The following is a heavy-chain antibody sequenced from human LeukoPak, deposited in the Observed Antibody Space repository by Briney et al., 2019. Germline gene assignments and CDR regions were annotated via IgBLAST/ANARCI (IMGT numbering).Heavy chain of an antibody. J-gene: IGHJ4*02. Sequence: ASVKVSCKASEYTFTSYDINWVRQATGQGLEWMGWMNPNSGNTGYAQKFQGRVTMTRNTSISTAYMELSSLRSEDTAVYYCARAQTYYYGSGSYYKRNVGCFDYWGQGTLVTVSS. CDR3: ARAQTYYYGSGSYYKRNVGCFDY. V-gene: IGHV1-8*01. D-gene: IGHD3-10*01. CDR1: EYTFTSYD. CDR2: MNPNSGNT.